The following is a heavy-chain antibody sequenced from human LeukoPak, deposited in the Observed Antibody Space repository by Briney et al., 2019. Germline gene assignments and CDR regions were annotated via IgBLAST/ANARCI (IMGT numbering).Heavy chain of an antibody. Sequence: PGRSLRLSCAASGFTFSSYGMHWVRQAPGKGLERVAFISYDGSNKYYADSVKGRFAISRDNSKSTLYLHMNSLRAEDTAVYYCAKDQSSSNWYVDYWGQGTLVTVSS. D-gene: IGHD6-13*01. CDR2: ISYDGSNK. CDR1: GFTFSSYG. CDR3: AKDQSSSNWYVDY. J-gene: IGHJ4*02. V-gene: IGHV3-30*18.